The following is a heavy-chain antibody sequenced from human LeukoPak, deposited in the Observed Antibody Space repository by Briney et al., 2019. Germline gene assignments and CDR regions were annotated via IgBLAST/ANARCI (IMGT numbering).Heavy chain of an antibody. Sequence: PGGSLRLSCAASGFTFSTYGMHWVRQAPGKGLEWVALMWYDGSNTYYADSVKGRFTISRDNSKNTLYLQMNSLGADDTAVYYCAKGNWRYFDYWGQGTLVTVSS. D-gene: IGHD1-1*01. CDR3: AKGNWRYFDY. CDR2: MWYDGSNT. CDR1: GFTFSTYG. V-gene: IGHV3-33*06. J-gene: IGHJ4*02.